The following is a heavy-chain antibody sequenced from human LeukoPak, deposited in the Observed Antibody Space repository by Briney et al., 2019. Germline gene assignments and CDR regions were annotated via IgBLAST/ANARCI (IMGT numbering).Heavy chain of an antibody. V-gene: IGHV1-69*05. D-gene: IGHD2-2*02. CDR3: ARWGGYTDNWFDP. J-gene: IGHJ5*02. Sequence: ASVKVSCKASGGTFSSYAISWVRQAPGQGLEWMGGIIPIFGTANYAQKFQGRVTITMDESTSTAYMELSSLRSEDTAVYYCARWGGYTDNWFDPWGQGTLVNVSS. CDR1: GGTFSSYA. CDR2: IIPIFGTA.